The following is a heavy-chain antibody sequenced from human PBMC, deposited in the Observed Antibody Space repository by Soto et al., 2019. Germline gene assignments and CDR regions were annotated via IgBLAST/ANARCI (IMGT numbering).Heavy chain of an antibody. CDR2: INAGNGNT. V-gene: IGHV1-3*01. J-gene: IGHJ6*04. CDR3: AREVWGGYYYYGTEA. Sequence: ASVRVSCKASGYTFTSYAMHWVRQAPGQRLEWMGWINAGNGNTKYSQKFQGRVTITRDASASTAYMELSSLRSEDTAVYYCAREVWGGYYYYGTEAWGKRTTVNVSS. CDR1: GYTFTSYA. D-gene: IGHD7-27*01.